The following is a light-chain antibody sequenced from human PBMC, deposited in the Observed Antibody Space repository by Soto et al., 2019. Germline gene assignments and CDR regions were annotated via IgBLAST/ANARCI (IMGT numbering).Light chain of an antibody. V-gene: IGKV3-20*01. J-gene: IGKJ2*01. CDR1: QSMDYRI. CDR2: GAS. CDR3: QGYGDSPPAFT. Sequence: DSVLNQSPGTLSLSPWERATLSCMASQSMDYRILDWYRQKPGQAARLLIYGASNRTTGTPDRFRGSGSGTDFTLTISGLEPVDFAVYYCQGYGDSPPAFTFGQGTKLQIK.